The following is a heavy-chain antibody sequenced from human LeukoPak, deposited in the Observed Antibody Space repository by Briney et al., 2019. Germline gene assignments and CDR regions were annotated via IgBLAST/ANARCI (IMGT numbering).Heavy chain of an antibody. D-gene: IGHD3-22*01. CDR1: GGSFSGYY. CDR2: INHSGST. Sequence: SETLSLTCAVYGGSFSGYYWSWIRQPPGKGLEWIGEINHSGSTNYNPSLKSRVTISVDTSKNQFSLKLSSVAAADTAVYYCARGDYYDSSGYYYFDYWGQGTLVTVSS. J-gene: IGHJ4*02. V-gene: IGHV4-34*01. CDR3: ARGDYYDSSGYYYFDY.